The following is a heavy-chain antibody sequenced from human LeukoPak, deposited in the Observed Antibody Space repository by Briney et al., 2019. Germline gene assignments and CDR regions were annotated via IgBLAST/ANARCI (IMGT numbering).Heavy chain of an antibody. D-gene: IGHD3-22*01. Sequence: GGSLRLSCAASGFTFSSYGMSWVRQAPGKGLEWVSAISDSGGRTFYADSVKGRFTISRDNSKNTLYLQINSLRAEDTAVYYCAKDSYDTSIWGQGTLVTVSS. CDR2: ISDSGGRT. CDR1: GFTFSSYG. J-gene: IGHJ4*02. V-gene: IGHV3-23*01. CDR3: AKDSYDTSI.